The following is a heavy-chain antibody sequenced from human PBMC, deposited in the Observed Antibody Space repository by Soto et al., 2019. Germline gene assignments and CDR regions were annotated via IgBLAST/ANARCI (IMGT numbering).Heavy chain of an antibody. CDR2: ISGSGGST. D-gene: IGHD1-20*01. CDR3: AKDGDNYDYYYGMDV. V-gene: IGHV3-23*01. J-gene: IGHJ6*02. Sequence: EVQLLASGGGLVQPGGSLRLSCAASGFTFGSSAMSWVRQAPGKGLEWVSTISGSGGSTYYADSVKGRFTISRDNSKNTLYLQMNSLRAEDTAVYYCAKDGDNYDYYYGMDVWGQGTTVTVSS. CDR1: GFTFGSSA.